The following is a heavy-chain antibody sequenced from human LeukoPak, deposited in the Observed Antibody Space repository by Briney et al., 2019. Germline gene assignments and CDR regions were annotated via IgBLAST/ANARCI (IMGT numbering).Heavy chain of an antibody. V-gene: IGHV1-2*02. D-gene: IGHD4-17*01. CDR1: GGTFSSYA. CDR3: AADYGDYSYAFDI. J-gene: IGHJ3*02. CDR2: INPNSGGT. Sequence: ASVKVSCKASGGTFSSYAISWVRQAPGQGLEWMGWINPNSGGTNYAQKFQGRVTMTRDTSISTAYMELSRLRSDDTAVYYCAADYGDYSYAFDIWGQGTMVTVSS.